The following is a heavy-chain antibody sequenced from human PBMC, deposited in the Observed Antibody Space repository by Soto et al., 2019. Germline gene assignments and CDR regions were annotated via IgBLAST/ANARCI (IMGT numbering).Heavy chain of an antibody. CDR1: GYSISSASY. J-gene: IGHJ5*02. CDR3: ARSRKSNWFDP. Sequence: SETLSLTSSGSGYSISSASYWGWIRQPPGKGLEWIGSLYHSGSTYYNPSLKSRVTISVDTSKNQFSLKLSSVTAADTAVYYCARSRKSNWFDPWGQGTLVTVS. V-gene: IGHV4-38-2*01. CDR2: LYHSGST.